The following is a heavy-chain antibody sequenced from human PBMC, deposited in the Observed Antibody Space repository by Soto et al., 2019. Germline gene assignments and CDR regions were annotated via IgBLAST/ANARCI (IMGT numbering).Heavy chain of an antibody. CDR1: GFSFTGYY. CDR3: AEYFQH. CDR2: INAHSGGT. J-gene: IGHJ1*01. Sequence: GASVKVSCKASGFSFTGYYIHWLRQAPGQGLEWMGWINAHSGGTEYAQKFQGRVTLTRDTSIATAYLTLTSLTSDDTALYYSAEYFQHWGQGTLVTVSS. V-gene: IGHV1-2*02.